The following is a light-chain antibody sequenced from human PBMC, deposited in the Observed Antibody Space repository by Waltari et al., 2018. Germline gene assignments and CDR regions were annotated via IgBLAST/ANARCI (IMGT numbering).Light chain of an antibody. CDR2: DAS. V-gene: IGKV1-5*01. CDR1: QSMSSW. CDR3: QQYSSYLPRT. J-gene: IGKJ1*01. Sequence: DMQMNQSPSTLSASVGDRVPITCRASQSMSSWLAWYQQKPGKAPKLLIYDASSLESGVPSRFSGSGSGTEFTLTISSLQPDDFATYYCQQYSSYLPRTFGQGTRVEIK.